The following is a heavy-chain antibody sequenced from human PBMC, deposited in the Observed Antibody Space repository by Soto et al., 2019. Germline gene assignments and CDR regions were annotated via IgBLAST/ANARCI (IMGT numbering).Heavy chain of an antibody. V-gene: IGHV1-46*01. CDR2: INPSGGST. CDR3: ARDSNPRWRMKVGIAAADYYYYYGMDV. CDR1: GYTFTSYS. D-gene: IGHD6-13*01. Sequence: GASVKVSCKASGYTFTSYSMHCVRQAPGQGLEWMGIINPSGGSTSYAQKFQGRVTMTRDTSTSTVYMELSSLRSEDTAVYYCARDSNPRWRMKVGIAAADYYYYYGMDVWGQGTTVTVSS. J-gene: IGHJ6*02.